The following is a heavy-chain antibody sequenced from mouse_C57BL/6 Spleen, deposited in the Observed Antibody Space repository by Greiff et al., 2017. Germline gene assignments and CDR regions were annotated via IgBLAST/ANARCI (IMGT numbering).Heavy chain of an antibody. CDR2: IYPGDGDT. CDR3: AREYYSTSFAY. Sequence: QVQLKQSGPELVKPGASVKISCKASGYAFSSSWMNWVKQRPGKGLEWIGRIYPGDGDTNYNGKFKGKATLTADKSSSTAYMQLSSLTSEDSAVYFCAREYYSTSFAYWGQGTLVTVSA. CDR1: GYAFSSSW. J-gene: IGHJ3*01. V-gene: IGHV1-82*01. D-gene: IGHD2-5*01.